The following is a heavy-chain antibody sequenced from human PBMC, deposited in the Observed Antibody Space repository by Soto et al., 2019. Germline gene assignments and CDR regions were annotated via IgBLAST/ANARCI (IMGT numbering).Heavy chain of an antibody. CDR2: ISYDGSNK. Sequence: GGSLRLSCAASGFTFSSYAMHWVRQAPGKGLEWVAVISYDGSNKYYADSVKGRFTISRDNSKNTLYLQMNSLRAEDTAVSYCVRGTITIIVGWGQGTLVTVSS. J-gene: IGHJ4*02. V-gene: IGHV3-30-3*01. CDR3: VRGTITIIVG. CDR1: GFTFSSYA. D-gene: IGHD3-22*01.